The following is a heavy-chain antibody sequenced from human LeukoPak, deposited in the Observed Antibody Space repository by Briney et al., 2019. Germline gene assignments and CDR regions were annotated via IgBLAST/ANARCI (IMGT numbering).Heavy chain of an antibody. Sequence: PGGSLRLSCAASGFTFSSYAMSWVRQAPGKGLEWVSSITGSGGTTYYADSVKGRFSISRDNSKNTLYLEMNSLRADDTAMYYCAKEGVEQRVVAWIDYWGQGTLVTVSP. D-gene: IGHD6-13*01. CDR2: ITGSGGTT. CDR1: GFTFSSYA. J-gene: IGHJ4*02. CDR3: AKEGVEQRVVAWIDY. V-gene: IGHV3-23*01.